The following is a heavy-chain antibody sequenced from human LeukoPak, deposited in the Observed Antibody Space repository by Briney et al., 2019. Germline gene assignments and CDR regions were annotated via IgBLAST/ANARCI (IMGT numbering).Heavy chain of an antibody. V-gene: IGHV3-30*02. CDR1: GFTLSNYW. J-gene: IGHJ4*02. Sequence: GGSLRLSCTASGFTLSNYWMTWVRQAPGKGLEWVAFIRYDGSNKYYADSVKGRFTISRDNSKNTLYLQMNSLRAEDTAVYYCASGAYFDYWGQGTLVTVSS. D-gene: IGHD3-10*01. CDR2: IRYDGSNK. CDR3: ASGAYFDY.